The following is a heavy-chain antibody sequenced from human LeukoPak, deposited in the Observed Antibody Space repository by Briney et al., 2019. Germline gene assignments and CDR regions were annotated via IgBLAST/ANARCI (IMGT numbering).Heavy chain of an antibody. V-gene: IGHV3-30*02. CDR2: IRYDGSNK. Sequence: GGSLRLSCAASRFTFNSYGMHWVRQAPGKGLEWVAFIRYDGSNKYYADSVKGRFTISRDNSKNTLYLQMNSLRAEDTAVYYCAKDWGEYFDYVWGSFTSFDSWGQGTLVTVSS. CDR3: AKDWGEYFDYVWGSFTSFDS. D-gene: IGHD3-16*01. CDR1: RFTFNSYG. J-gene: IGHJ4*02.